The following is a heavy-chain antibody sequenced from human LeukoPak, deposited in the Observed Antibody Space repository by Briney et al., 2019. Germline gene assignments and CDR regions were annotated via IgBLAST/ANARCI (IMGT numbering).Heavy chain of an antibody. CDR1: GYTFTGYY. CDR3: ARERRYSSGWVDFDY. Sequence: ASVKVSCKASGYTFTGYYMHWVRQAPGQGLEWMGRINPNSGGTNYAQKFQGRVTVTRDTSISTAYMELSRLRSDDTAVYYCARERRYSSGWVDFDYWGQGTLVTVSS. J-gene: IGHJ4*02. CDR2: INPNSGGT. D-gene: IGHD6-19*01. V-gene: IGHV1-2*06.